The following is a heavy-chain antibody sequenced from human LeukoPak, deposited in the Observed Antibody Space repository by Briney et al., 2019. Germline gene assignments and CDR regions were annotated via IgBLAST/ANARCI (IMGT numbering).Heavy chain of an antibody. D-gene: IGHD3-9*01. V-gene: IGHV4-59*01. CDR2: IYYSGST. CDR1: GGSISSYY. Sequence: SETLSLTCTVSGGSISSYYWSWIQQPPGKGLEWIGYIYYSGSTNYNPSLKSRVTISVDTSKNQFSLKLSSVTAADTAVYYCAGSGFDRAFDIWGHGTMVTVSS. J-gene: IGHJ3*02. CDR3: AGSGFDRAFDI.